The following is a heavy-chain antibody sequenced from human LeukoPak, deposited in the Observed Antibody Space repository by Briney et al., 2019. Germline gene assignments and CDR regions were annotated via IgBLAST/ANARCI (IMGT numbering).Heavy chain of an antibody. CDR2: INSDGSRT. CDR1: GFTFSSYW. Sequence: GGSLRLSCAASGFTFSSYWMHWVRQAPGKGLVWVSRINSDGSRTYYADSVKGRFTISRDNAKNTLYLQMNSLRGADTAIYFCAKGHTNLDPAGDQGALVIVSS. D-gene: IGHD1-1*01. CDR3: AKGHTNLDPA. V-gene: IGHV3-74*01. J-gene: IGHJ4*02.